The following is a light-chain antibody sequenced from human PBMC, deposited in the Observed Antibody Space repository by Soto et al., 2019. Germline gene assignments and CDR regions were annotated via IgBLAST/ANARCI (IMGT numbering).Light chain of an antibody. V-gene: IGLV1-40*01. CDR3: QSYDSSLSGYV. CDR1: SSNFGAGYD. Sequence: QSVLTQPPSVSGAPGQRVTISCTGSSSNFGAGYDVHWYQQLPETAPKLLIYGNSNRPSGVPDRFSGSKSGTSASLAITGLQAEDEADYYCQSYDSSLSGYVFGTGTKSPS. J-gene: IGLJ1*01. CDR2: GNS.